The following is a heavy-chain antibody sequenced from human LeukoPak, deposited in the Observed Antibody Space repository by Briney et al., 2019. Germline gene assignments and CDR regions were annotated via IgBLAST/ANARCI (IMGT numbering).Heavy chain of an antibody. V-gene: IGHV4-34*01. Sequence: SETLSLTCAVYGGSFSGYYWSWIRQPPGKGLEWIGEINHSGSTNYNPSLKSRVTISVDTSKNQFSLKLSSVTAADTAVYYCAREGDYYDSSGYCYFDYWGQGTLVTVSS. CDR3: AREGDYYDSSGYCYFDY. CDR1: GGSFSGYY. CDR2: INHSGST. J-gene: IGHJ4*02. D-gene: IGHD3-22*01.